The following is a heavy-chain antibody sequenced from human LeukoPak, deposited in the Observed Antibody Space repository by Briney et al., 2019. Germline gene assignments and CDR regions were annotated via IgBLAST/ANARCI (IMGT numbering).Heavy chain of an antibody. CDR2: ISGSGGST. Sequence: TGGSLRLSCAASGFTFSSYAMSWVRQAPGKGLEWVSAISGSGGSTYYADSVKGRFTISRDNSKNTLYLQMNSLRAEDTAVYYCAKRRRMVRGVYYYYYMDVWGKGTTVTISS. V-gene: IGHV3-23*01. D-gene: IGHD3-10*01. J-gene: IGHJ6*03. CDR1: GFTFSSYA. CDR3: AKRRRMVRGVYYYYYMDV.